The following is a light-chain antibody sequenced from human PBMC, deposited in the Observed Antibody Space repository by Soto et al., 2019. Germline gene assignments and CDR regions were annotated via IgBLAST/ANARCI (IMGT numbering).Light chain of an antibody. J-gene: IGKJ1*01. CDR3: QQYNNWPRT. CDR1: QSVSSN. CDR2: GAS. V-gene: IGKV3-15*01. Sequence: EIVMTQSPATLSVSPGERATLSCRASQSVSSNLAWYQQKPGQAPRLLIYGASTRATGLPARFSGSGSGTEFTLTISSLQSEDFALYYCQQYNNWPRTFGQGTKVDIK.